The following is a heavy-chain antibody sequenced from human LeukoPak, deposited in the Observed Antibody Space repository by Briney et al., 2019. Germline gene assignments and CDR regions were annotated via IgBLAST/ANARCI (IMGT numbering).Heavy chain of an antibody. Sequence: GRSLRLSCVGSGFSLEDYAMNWVRQVPGKGLEWVSSISWDSGNQAYTDSVKGRFTISRDNGKNSLYLQMNSLRPEDTVFYYCVKDMGFDLLKDAFHVWGQGTLVTVSS. CDR2: ISWDSGNQ. J-gene: IGHJ3*01. D-gene: IGHD3-9*01. CDR1: GFSLEDYA. CDR3: VKDMGFDLLKDAFHV. V-gene: IGHV3-9*01.